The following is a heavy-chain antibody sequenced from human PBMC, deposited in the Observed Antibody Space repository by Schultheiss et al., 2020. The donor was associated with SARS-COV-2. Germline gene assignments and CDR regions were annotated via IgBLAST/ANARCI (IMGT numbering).Heavy chain of an antibody. CDR2: INPSGGST. CDR1: AYTFTGYY. V-gene: IGHV1-46*01. D-gene: IGHD2-8*01. J-gene: IGHJ4*02. CDR3: AKDEGIVLMVYAIGEIDY. Sequence: ASVKVSCKASAYTFTGYYMHWVRQAPGQGLEWMGIINPSGGSTSYAQKFQGRVTMTRDTSTSTVYMELSSLRSEDTAVYYCAKDEGIVLMVYAIGEIDYWGQGTLVTVSS.